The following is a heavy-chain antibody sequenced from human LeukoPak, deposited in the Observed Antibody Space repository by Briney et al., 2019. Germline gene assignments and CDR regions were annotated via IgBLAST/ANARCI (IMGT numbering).Heavy chain of an antibody. CDR2: INSSGSTI. V-gene: IGHV3-11*01. D-gene: IGHD5-18*01. CDR1: GFTFSDYY. CDR3: ARGRLDTAMVPYINWFDP. J-gene: IGHJ5*02. Sequence: PGGSLRLSCAASGFTFSDYYMSWIRQAPGKGLEWVSYINSSGSTIYYADSVKGRFTISRDNAKNSLYLQMNSLRAEDTAVYYCARGRLDTAMVPYINWFDPWGQGTLVTVSS.